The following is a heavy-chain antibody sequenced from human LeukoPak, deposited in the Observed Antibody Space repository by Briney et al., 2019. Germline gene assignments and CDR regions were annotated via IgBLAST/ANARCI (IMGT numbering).Heavy chain of an antibody. Sequence: PGGSLRLSCAASGFTFSSYNINWVRQAPGKGLEWVSSISSSSSYIFYADSVKGRFTISRDNAKNSLYLQMNSLRAEDTAVYYCARGVGGNGNDAFDIWGQGTMVTVSS. CDR3: ARGVGGNGNDAFDI. D-gene: IGHD4-23*01. CDR1: GFTFSSYN. CDR2: ISSSSSYI. V-gene: IGHV3-21*01. J-gene: IGHJ3*02.